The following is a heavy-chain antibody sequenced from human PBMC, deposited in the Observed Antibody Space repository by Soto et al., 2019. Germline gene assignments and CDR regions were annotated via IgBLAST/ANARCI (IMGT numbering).Heavy chain of an antibody. D-gene: IGHD1-26*01. Sequence: GESRKISCKGSGYSFTSYWISWVRQMPGKGLEWMGRIDPSDSYTNYSPSFQGHVTISADKSISTAYLQWSSLKASDTAMYYCARQGELLTGIDVWGQGTMVTVSS. CDR1: GYSFTSYW. CDR2: IDPSDSYT. J-gene: IGHJ6*02. V-gene: IGHV5-10-1*01. CDR3: ARQGELLTGIDV.